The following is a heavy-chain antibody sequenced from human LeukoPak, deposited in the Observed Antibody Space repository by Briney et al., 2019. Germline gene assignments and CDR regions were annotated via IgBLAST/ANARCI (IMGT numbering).Heavy chain of an antibody. CDR3: AKANCGSECFYIMDV. Sequence: GGSLRLSWAASGFTSSNFAMNWVRQAPGKGLECVSSIRGSTGRTYYADSVKGRFTISRDDSKNTVYLEMSSLRAEDTALYFCAKANCGSECFYIMDVWGQGTMVTVSS. D-gene: IGHD3-16*01. CDR1: GFTSSNFA. V-gene: IGHV3-23*01. J-gene: IGHJ6*02. CDR2: IRGSTGRT.